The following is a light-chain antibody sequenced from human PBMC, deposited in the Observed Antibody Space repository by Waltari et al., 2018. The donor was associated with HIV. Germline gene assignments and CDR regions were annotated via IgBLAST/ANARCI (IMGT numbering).Light chain of an antibody. Sequence: DIQMTQSPSSVSASVGDRVSITCRASQSISRHLNWYQQKPGNTPKLLIYGASTLQSGVPSRFSGSGSGTDFTLGISSLQPEDVATYYCHQSYSPPHTFGQGTKLGIK. CDR1: QSISRH. CDR3: HQSYSPPHT. V-gene: IGKV1-39*01. CDR2: GAS. J-gene: IGKJ2*01.